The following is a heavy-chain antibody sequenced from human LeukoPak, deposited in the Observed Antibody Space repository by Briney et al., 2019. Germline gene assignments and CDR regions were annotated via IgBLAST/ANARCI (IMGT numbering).Heavy chain of an antibody. CDR1: GGSFSGYY. Sequence: PSETLSLACAVYGGSFSGYYWSWIRQPPGKGLEWIGSIYYSGSTYYNPSLKSRVTISVDTSKNQFSLKLSSVTAADTAVYYCARLSGSYYYFDYWGQGTLVTVSS. CDR3: ARLSGSYYYFDY. CDR2: IYYSGST. V-gene: IGHV4-34*01. D-gene: IGHD1-26*01. J-gene: IGHJ4*02.